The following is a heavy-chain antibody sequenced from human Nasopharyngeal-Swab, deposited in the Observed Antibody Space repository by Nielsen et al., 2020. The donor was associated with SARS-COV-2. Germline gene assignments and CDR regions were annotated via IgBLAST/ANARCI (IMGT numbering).Heavy chain of an antibody. D-gene: IGHD2-15*01. CDR3: SRCGGSCYTGKDY. Sequence: GGSLRLPCAASGFIFSDSAIHWVRHASGQGLEWVGRIRSKGNSYATEYAASVEGRFTISRDDSKNTAYLQMNSLMTEDTAVYYCSRCGGSCYTGKDYWGQGTLVTVSS. CDR1: GFIFSDSA. V-gene: IGHV3-73*01. CDR2: IRSKGNSYAT. J-gene: IGHJ4*02.